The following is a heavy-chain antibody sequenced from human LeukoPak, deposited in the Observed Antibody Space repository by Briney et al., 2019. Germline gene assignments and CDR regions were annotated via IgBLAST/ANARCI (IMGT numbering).Heavy chain of an antibody. J-gene: IGHJ6*03. V-gene: IGHV4-59*01. Sequence: PSETLSLTCTVSGGSISSYYWSWIRQPPGKGLEWIGYIYYSGSTNYNPSLKSRVTISVDTSKNQFSLKLSSVTAADTAVYYCARDGGYSYGYYYYYYMDVWGKGTTVTVS. CDR1: GGSISSYY. D-gene: IGHD5-18*01. CDR3: ARDGGYSYGYYYYYYMDV. CDR2: IYYSGST.